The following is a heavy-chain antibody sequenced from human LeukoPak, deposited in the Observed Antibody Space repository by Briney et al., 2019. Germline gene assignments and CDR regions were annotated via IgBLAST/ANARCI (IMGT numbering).Heavy chain of an antibody. CDR3: VSEDTAMVTLDY. CDR2: ISYDGSNK. V-gene: IGHV3-30-3*01. CDR1: GFTFSSYA. D-gene: IGHD5-18*01. Sequence: GRSLRLSCAASGFTFSSYAMHWVRQAPGKGLEWVAVISYDGSNKYYADSVKGRFTISRDNSKNTLYLQMNSLRAEDTAMYYCVSEDTAMVTLDYWGQGTLVTVSS. J-gene: IGHJ4*02.